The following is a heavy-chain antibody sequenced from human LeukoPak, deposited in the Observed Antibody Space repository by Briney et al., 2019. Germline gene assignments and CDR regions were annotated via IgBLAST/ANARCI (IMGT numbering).Heavy chain of an antibody. J-gene: IGHJ5*02. Sequence: ASVKVSCKASGYTFTSYGISWVRQAPGQGLEWMGWISAYNGNTNYAQKLQGRVTMTTDTSTSTAYMELRSLRSDDTAVYFFTQKAAYDILIGGWFDPWGQGTLVTVSS. CDR1: GYTFTSYG. D-gene: IGHD3-9*01. CDR2: ISAYNGNT. V-gene: IGHV1-18*01. CDR3: TQKAAYDILIGGWFDP.